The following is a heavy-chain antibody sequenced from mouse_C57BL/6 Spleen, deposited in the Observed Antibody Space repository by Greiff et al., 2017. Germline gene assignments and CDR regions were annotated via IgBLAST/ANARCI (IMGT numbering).Heavy chain of an antibody. CDR1: GYSITSDY. J-gene: IGHJ1*03. D-gene: IGHD1-1*01. Sequence: EVQRVESGPGLAKPSQTLSLTCSVTGYSITSDYWNCIRKFPGNKLEYMGYISYSGSTYYNPSLKRRISITRDTSKNQYYLQLNSVTTEDTATYYCARWYGSSYDWYFDVWGTGTTVTVSS. V-gene: IGHV3-8*01. CDR3: ARWYGSSYDWYFDV. CDR2: ISYSGST.